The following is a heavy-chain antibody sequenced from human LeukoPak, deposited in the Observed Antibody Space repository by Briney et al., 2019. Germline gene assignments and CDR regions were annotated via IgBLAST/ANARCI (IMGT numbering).Heavy chain of an antibody. Sequence: MGIINPSGGSTSYAQKFQGRVTMTRDTSTSTVYMELSSLRSEDTAVYYCARDHYGPFDYWGQGTLVTVSS. J-gene: IGHJ4*02. CDR2: INPSGGST. V-gene: IGHV1-46*01. CDR3: ARDHYGPFDY. D-gene: IGHD3-16*01.